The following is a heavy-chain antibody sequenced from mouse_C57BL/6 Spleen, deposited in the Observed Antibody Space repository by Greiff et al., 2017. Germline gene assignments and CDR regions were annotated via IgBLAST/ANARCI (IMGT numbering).Heavy chain of an antibody. V-gene: IGHV1-64*01. CDR2: IHPNSGST. Sequence: VQLQQPGAELVKPGASVKSSCKASGYTFTSYWMHWVKQRPGQGLEWIGMIHPNSGSTNYNEKFKSKATLTVDKSSSTAYMQLSSLTSEDSAVYYCARGGYGSSYDAMDYWGQGTSVTVSS. D-gene: IGHD1-1*01. CDR1: GYTFTSYW. J-gene: IGHJ4*01. CDR3: ARGGYGSSYDAMDY.